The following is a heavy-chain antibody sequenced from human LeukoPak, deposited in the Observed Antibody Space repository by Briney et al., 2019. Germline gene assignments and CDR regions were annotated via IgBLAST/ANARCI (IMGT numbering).Heavy chain of an antibody. J-gene: IGHJ5*02. V-gene: IGHV4-59*01. CDR2: IYYSGST. CDR3: ARGGLSSGALRMVRGVFNWFDP. Sequence: SETLSLTCTVSGGSISSYYWSWIRQPPGKGLEWIGYIYYSGSTNYNPSLKSRVTISVDTSKNQFSLKLSSVTAADTAVYYCARGGLSSGALRMVRGVFNWFDPWGQGTLVTVSS. D-gene: IGHD3-10*01. CDR1: GGSISSYY.